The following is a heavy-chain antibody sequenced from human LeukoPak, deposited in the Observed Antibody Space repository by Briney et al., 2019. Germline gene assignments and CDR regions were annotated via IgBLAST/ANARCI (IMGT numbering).Heavy chain of an antibody. V-gene: IGHV3-53*05. J-gene: IGHJ4*02. CDR3: AKGRWDYYDFWSGYNTFDY. Sequence: GGSLRLSCAASGFTVSSNYMSWVRQAPGKGLEWVSVIYSGGSTYYADSVKGRFTISRDNAKNSLYLQMNSLRAEDTALYYCAKGRWDYYDFWSGYNTFDYWGQGTLVTVSS. D-gene: IGHD3-3*01. CDR1: GFTVSSNY. CDR2: IYSGGST.